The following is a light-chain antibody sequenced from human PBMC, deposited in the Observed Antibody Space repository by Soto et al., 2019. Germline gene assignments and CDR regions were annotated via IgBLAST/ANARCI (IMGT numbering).Light chain of an antibody. CDR1: QSVSSSY. V-gene: IGKV3-20*01. J-gene: IGKJ1*01. CDR2: GAS. CDR3: DEYGSSPRT. Sequence: EIVLTQSPGALSSSPGERATLSCGASQSVSSSYLAWYQQKPGQAPRLLIYGASTRVTGIPDRFSGSGSGIDFTVTISRLEREDFAVYYCDEYGSSPRTFGQGTKVEIK.